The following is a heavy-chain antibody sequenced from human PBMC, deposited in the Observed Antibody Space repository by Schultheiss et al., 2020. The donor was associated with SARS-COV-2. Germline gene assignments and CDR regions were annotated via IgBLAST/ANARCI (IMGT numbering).Heavy chain of an antibody. Sequence: SQTLSLTCTVSGGSISSGGYYWSWIRQHPGKGLEWIGYIYYSGSTYYNPSLKSRVTMSVDTSKNQFSLKLSSVTAADTALYYCARGGRKTAMVTIWGQGTLVTVSS. J-gene: IGHJ4*02. CDR1: GGSISSGGYY. CDR3: ARGGRKTAMVTI. CDR2: IYYSGST. D-gene: IGHD5-18*01. V-gene: IGHV4-31*03.